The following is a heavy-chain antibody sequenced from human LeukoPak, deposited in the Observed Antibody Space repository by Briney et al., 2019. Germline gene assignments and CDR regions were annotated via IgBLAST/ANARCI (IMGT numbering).Heavy chain of an antibody. J-gene: IGHJ4*02. CDR3: ATEYYGSLNY. Sequence: GGSLRLSCAASGFTFSDAWMSWVRQAPGKGLEWVGRIKSNPAGGTTDYAAPVKGRFTISRDDSKNTLYLQMSSLITEDTAVYFCATEYYGSLNYWGQGTLVTASS. CDR1: GFTFSDAW. D-gene: IGHD3-10*01. CDR2: IKSNPAGGTT. V-gene: IGHV3-15*01.